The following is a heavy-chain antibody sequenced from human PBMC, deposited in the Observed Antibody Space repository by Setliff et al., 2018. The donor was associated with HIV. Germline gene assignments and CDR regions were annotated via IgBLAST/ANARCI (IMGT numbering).Heavy chain of an antibody. V-gene: IGHV1-46*01. Sequence: ASVKVSCKASGYTFTSFYLHWVRQAPGQGLEWMAIINPSGGSTSYAQKFQGRVTMTSDTSTSTVYMELSSLRSEDTAVYYCARALYTNLAHFDYLGQGTLVTVSS. J-gene: IGHJ4*02. D-gene: IGHD4-4*01. CDR3: ARALYTNLAHFDY. CDR1: GYTFTSFY. CDR2: INPSGGST.